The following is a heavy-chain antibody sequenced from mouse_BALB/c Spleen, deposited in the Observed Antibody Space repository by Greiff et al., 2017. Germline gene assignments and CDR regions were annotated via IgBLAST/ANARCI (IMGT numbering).Heavy chain of an antibody. J-gene: IGHJ4*01. CDR2: ILPGSGST. CDR3: ARLGDQDAMDY. D-gene: IGHD2-13*01. CDR1: GYTFSSYW. Sequence: QVQLQQSGAELMKPGASVKISCKATGYTFSSYWIEWVKQRPGHGLEWIGEILPGSGSTNYNEKFKGKATFTADTSSNTAYMQLSSLTSEDSAVYYCARLGDQDAMDYWGQGTSVTVSS. V-gene: IGHV1-9*01.